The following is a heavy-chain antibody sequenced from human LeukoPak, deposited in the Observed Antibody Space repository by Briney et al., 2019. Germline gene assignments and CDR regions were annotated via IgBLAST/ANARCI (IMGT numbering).Heavy chain of an antibody. D-gene: IGHD3-22*01. CDR3: TRHNYDRSGYGAFDI. V-gene: IGHV3-73*01. CDR2: LRSKTNNYAT. CDR1: GFTFSGSD. J-gene: IGHJ3*02. Sequence: GGSLKLSCAASGFTFSGSDIHWVRQASGKGLEWVGHLRSKTNNYATADAASVKGRFTFSRDDSKNTAYIQMNSLKTEDTAVYYCTRHNYDRSGYGAFDIWGQGTMVTVSS.